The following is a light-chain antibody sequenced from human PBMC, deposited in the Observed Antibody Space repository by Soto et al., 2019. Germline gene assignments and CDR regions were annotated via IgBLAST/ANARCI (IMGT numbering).Light chain of an antibody. CDR3: QQSDTTPT. V-gene: IGKV1-39*01. J-gene: IGKJ3*01. Sequence: DIQMTQSPSSLSASVGDRVTIPCRASESIRSYLNWYQQKPGKAPKLLIYAASSLQSGVPSRFSGSGSGTDFTLTISSLQPEDVATYYCQQSDTTPTFGPRTTVPI. CDR1: ESIRSY. CDR2: AAS.